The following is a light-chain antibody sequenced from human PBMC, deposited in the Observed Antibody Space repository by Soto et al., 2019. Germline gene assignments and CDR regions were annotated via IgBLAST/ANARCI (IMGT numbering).Light chain of an antibody. CDR3: QHRSNWLT. CDR2: DAS. V-gene: IGKV3-11*01. J-gene: IGKJ4*01. CDR1: QIVSSY. Sequence: PGERATLSCRASQIVSSYLAWYQQKPGQAPRLLIYDASNRATGVPARFSGSGSGTDFTLTISSLEPEDFAVYYCQHRSNWLTFGGGTNVEIK.